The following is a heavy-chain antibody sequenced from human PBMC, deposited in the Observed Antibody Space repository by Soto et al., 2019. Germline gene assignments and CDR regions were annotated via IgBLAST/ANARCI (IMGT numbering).Heavy chain of an antibody. CDR3: ARLYSSGWIDAFDI. CDR1: GFTFSSYE. Sequence: PGGSLRLSCAASGFTFSSYEMNWVRQAPGKGLEWVSYISSSGSTIYYADSVKGRFTISRDNAKNSLYLQMNSLRAEDTAVYYCARLYSSGWIDAFDIWGQGTMVTVS. J-gene: IGHJ3*02. CDR2: ISSSGSTI. D-gene: IGHD6-19*01. V-gene: IGHV3-48*03.